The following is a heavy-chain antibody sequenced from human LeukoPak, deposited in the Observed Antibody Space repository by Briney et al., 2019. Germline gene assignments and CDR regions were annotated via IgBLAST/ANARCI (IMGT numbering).Heavy chain of an antibody. Sequence: GGSLRLSCAASGFTVSSNYMSWVRQAPGKGLEWVSVIYSGGSTYYADSVKGRFTISRDNSKNTLYLQMYSLRAEDTAVYYCARESRIAVAGTSWFDPWGKGTLVTVSS. CDR3: ARESRIAVAGTSWFDP. J-gene: IGHJ5*02. V-gene: IGHV3-53*01. CDR1: GFTVSSNY. CDR2: IYSGGST. D-gene: IGHD6-19*01.